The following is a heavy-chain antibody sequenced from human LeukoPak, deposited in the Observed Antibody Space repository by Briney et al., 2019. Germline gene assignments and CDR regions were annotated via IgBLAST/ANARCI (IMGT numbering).Heavy chain of an antibody. CDR2: ISAYNGNT. D-gene: IGHD1-26*01. V-gene: IGHV1-18*01. J-gene: IGHJ4*02. Sequence: GASVKVSCKASGYTFTSYGISWVRQAPGQGLERMGWISAYNGNTNYAQKLQGRVTMTTDTSTSTAYMELRSLRSDDTAVYYCARCPQYSGSYPFDYWGQGTLVTVSS. CDR1: GYTFTSYG. CDR3: ARCPQYSGSYPFDY.